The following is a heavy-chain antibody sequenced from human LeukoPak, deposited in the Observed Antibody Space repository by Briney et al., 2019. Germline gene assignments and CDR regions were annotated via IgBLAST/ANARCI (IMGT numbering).Heavy chain of an antibody. CDR1: GFTFSNYS. CDR2: IRSSSTTI. J-gene: IGHJ3*02. V-gene: IGHV3-48*01. CDR3: ARAKRNGFDI. Sequence: GGSLRLSCEASGFTFSNYSMNWVRQAPGKGLEWVSYIRSSSTTIYYADSVKGRFTNSRDNAKNSLYLQMNSLRAEDTAVYYCARAKRNGFDIWGQGTMVTVSS.